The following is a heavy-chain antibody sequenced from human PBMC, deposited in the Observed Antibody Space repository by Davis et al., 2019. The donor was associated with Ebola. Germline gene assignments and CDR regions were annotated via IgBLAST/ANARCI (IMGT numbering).Heavy chain of an antibody. D-gene: IGHD5-24*01. J-gene: IGHJ5*02. CDR1: GFSLTTTTMR. V-gene: IGHV2-70*04. CDR2: IDWDDEK. Sequence: SGPTLVKPTQTLTLTCTFSGFSLTTTTMRVYWLRQPPGKALEWLARIDWDDEKFYSASLKTRLTISKDTSKNQVVLTMTNVHPMDTATYYCARMWGHGYNWGWFDHWGPGTPVIVSS. CDR3: ARMWGHGYNWGWFDH.